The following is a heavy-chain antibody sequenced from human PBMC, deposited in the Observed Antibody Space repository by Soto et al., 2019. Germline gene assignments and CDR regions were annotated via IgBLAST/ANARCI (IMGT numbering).Heavy chain of an antibody. CDR1: GGTFSSYA. V-gene: IGHV1-69*13. D-gene: IGHD5-18*01. J-gene: IGHJ4*02. CDR2: IIPIFGTA. CDR3: ASDFYGYNPTTLPT. Sequence: SVKVSCKASGGTFSSYAISWVRQAPGQGLEWMGGIIPIFGTANYAQKFQGRVTITADESTSTAYMELSSLRSEDTAVYYCASDFYGYNPTTLPTWGQGTLVTVSS.